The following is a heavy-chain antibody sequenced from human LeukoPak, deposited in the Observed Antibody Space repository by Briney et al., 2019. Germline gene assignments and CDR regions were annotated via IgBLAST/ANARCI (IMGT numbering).Heavy chain of an antibody. J-gene: IGHJ4*02. V-gene: IGHV3-21*01. CDR2: ISSSSSYL. CDR3: ARDIGGDIVVVTAIPGIDY. Sequence: GGSLRLSCAASGFTFRSYSMNWGRKAPGKGLEWVSSISSSSSYLYYADSVKGRFTISRDNAKNSLYLPMNSLRAEDTAVYYCARDIGGDIVVVTAIPGIDYWGQGTLVTVSS. D-gene: IGHD2-21*02. CDR1: GFTFRSYS.